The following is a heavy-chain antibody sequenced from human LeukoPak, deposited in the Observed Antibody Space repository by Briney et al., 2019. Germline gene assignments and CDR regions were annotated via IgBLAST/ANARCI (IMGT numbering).Heavy chain of an antibody. CDR2: INHSGST. D-gene: IGHD3-9*01. CDR1: GGSFSGYY. J-gene: IGHJ4*02. CDR3: ASRQTGSDY. V-gene: IGHV4-34*01. Sequence: SETLSLTCAVYGGSFSGYYWSWIRQPPGKGLEWIGEINHSGSTNYNPSLKSRVTISVDTSKNQFSLKPSSVTAADTAVYHCASRQTGSDYWGQGTLVTVSS.